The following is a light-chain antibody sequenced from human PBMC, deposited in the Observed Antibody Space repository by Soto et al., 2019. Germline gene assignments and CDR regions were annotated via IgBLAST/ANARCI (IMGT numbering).Light chain of an antibody. CDR2: DVS. V-gene: IGLV2-18*02. CDR1: SSDIGGYNR. CDR3: TSYATGSPYV. J-gene: IGLJ1*01. Sequence: QSVLTQPPSVSGSPGQSVTISCTGTSSDIGGYNRASWYQQPPGKAPKLLIYDVSNRPSGGSTRFSGSKSGNTASLTISGLQAEDEADYYCTSYATGSPYVFGPGTKVPVL.